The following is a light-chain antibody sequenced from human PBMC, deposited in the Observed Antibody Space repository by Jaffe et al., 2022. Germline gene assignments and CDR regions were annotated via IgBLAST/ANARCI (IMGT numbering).Light chain of an antibody. CDR2: QDD. CDR3: QAWDSSVV. J-gene: IGLJ2*01. Sequence: SFDLTQPPSVSVSPGQTATITCSGDKLGDKYASWYQQKPGQSPVLVIYQDDKRPSGIPERFSGSNSGSTATLTISGSQAMDEADYYCQAWDSSVVFGGGTKLTVL. CDR1: KLGDKY. V-gene: IGLV3-1*01.